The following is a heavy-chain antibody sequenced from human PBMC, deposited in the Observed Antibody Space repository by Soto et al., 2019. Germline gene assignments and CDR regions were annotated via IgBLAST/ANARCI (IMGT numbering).Heavy chain of an antibody. V-gene: IGHV3-53*01. CDR3: ARLGYCISTSCRSSDY. J-gene: IGHJ4*02. D-gene: IGHD2-2*01. CDR2: IYSGGST. Sequence: PGGSLRLSCAASGFTVSSNYMSWVRQAPGKGLEWVSVIYSGGSTYYADSVKGRFTISRDNSKNTLYLQMNSLRAEDTAVYYCARLGYCISTSCRSSDYWGQGTLVTVSS. CDR1: GFTVSSNY.